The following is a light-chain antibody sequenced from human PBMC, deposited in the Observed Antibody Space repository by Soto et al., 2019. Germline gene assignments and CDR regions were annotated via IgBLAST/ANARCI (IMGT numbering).Light chain of an antibody. CDR3: QQYNSYSWT. V-gene: IGKV1-5*01. CDR1: QSISSW. J-gene: IGKJ1*01. Sequence: DIQMTQSPSTLSASVGDRVTITCRASQSISSWLAWYQQKPGKAPKLLIYDASSLESGVPSRFSGSGAGTEFTLTISRLQPDDFATYSCQQYNSYSWTFGQGTKVEIK. CDR2: DAS.